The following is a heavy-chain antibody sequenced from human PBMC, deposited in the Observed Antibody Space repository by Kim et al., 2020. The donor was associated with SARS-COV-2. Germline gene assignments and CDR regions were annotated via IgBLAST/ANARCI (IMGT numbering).Heavy chain of an antibody. V-gene: IGHV4-39*01. Sequence: YNPSLKSRATISVDTPKNEFSLRLSSVTATDAAVYFCARLDAYGGNAFFDFWGQGTQVTVPS. J-gene: IGHJ4*02. CDR3: ARLDAYGGNAFFDF. D-gene: IGHD2-15*01.